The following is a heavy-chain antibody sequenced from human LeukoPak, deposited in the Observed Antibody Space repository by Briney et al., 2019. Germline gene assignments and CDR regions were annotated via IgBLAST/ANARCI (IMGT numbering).Heavy chain of an antibody. J-gene: IGHJ4*02. CDR3: AKDLDTWKFGYGHYYFDY. CDR1: GFTFTSYA. Sequence: PGGSLRLSCAVSGFTFTSYAISWVRQAPGKGLEWVSSISGSGDRTYYADSVKGRFTISRDNSKNTLYLQMNSLRAEDTAVYYCAKDLDTWKFGYGHYYFDYWGQGTLVTVSS. D-gene: IGHD1-20*01. CDR2: ISGSGDRT. V-gene: IGHV3-23*01.